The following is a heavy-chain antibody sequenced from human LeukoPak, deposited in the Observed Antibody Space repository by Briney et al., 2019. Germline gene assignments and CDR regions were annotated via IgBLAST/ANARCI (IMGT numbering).Heavy chain of an antibody. J-gene: IGHJ5*02. D-gene: IGHD6-13*01. CDR2: INPNSGGT. CDR1: GYTFTGYY. Sequence: ASVKVSCKASGYTFTGYYMHWVRQAPGQGLEWVGWINPNSGGTNYAQKFQGWVTMTRDTSISTAYMELSRLRSDDTAVYYCARDAYSSSWCFPTPSENWFDPWGQGTLVTVSS. V-gene: IGHV1-2*04. CDR3: ARDAYSSSWCFPTPSENWFDP.